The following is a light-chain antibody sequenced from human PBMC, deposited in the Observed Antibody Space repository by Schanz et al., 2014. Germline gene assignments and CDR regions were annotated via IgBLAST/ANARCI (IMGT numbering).Light chain of an antibody. CDR2: GAS. CDR3: QQSYSTPYT. V-gene: IGKV3-20*01. CDR1: QSVSSSR. J-gene: IGKJ2*01. Sequence: EIVLTQSPGTLSLSPGERATLSCRASQSVSSSRLAWYQQKPGQAPRLLIYGASSRATGIPDRFSGSGCRTDFTLTISSLQPEDFATYYCQQSYSTPYTFRPGTKLQIK.